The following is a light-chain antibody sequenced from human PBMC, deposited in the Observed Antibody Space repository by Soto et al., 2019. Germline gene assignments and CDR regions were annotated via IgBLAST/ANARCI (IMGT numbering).Light chain of an antibody. CDR3: QQRYSWLRA. Sequence: EVVVTQSPDTLSLSPGETATLSCRASQSVSSSVAWYQHKPGQSPRLVVYSGDKRAPGIPPRFSGSGSGTDFTLTISSLERDDFGIYYCQQRYSWLRAFGPGTKVEVK. CDR1: QSVSSS. J-gene: IGKJ1*01. CDR2: SGD. V-gene: IGKV3-11*01.